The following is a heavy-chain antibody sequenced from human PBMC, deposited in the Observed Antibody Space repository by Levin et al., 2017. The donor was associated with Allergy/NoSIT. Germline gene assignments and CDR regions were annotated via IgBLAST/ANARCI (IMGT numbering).Heavy chain of an antibody. Sequence: GASVKVSCKASGYTFTSFGISWVRQAPGQGLEWMGWISAHNGNTNFAQKLQGRVTMTTDTSTSTAYMELRSLRSDDTAGYYCAAFITLVRGVPKYYFDYWGQGTLVTVSS. V-gene: IGHV1-18*01. J-gene: IGHJ4*02. D-gene: IGHD3-10*01. CDR1: GYTFTSFG. CDR2: ISAHNGNT. CDR3: AAFITLVRGVPKYYFDY.